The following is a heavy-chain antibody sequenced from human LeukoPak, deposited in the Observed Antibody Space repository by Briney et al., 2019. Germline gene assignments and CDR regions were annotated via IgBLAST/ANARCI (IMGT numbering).Heavy chain of an antibody. CDR2: IKQDGSEK. Sequence: GGSLRLSCEASGFTFSSYEMNWVRQAPGKGLEWVANIKQDGSEKYYVDSVKGRFTISRDNAKNSLYLQINGLRAEDTAVYYCARDLSGYYDSSGYYPDHLFDYWGQGTLVTVSS. CDR1: GFTFSSYE. V-gene: IGHV3-7*01. J-gene: IGHJ4*02. CDR3: ARDLSGYYDSSGYYPDHLFDY. D-gene: IGHD3-22*01.